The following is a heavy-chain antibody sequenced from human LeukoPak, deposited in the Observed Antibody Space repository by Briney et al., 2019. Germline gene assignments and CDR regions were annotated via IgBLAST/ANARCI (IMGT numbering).Heavy chain of an antibody. Sequence: SETLSLTCAVYGGSFGGYYWSWIRQPPGKGLEWIGYIYYSGSTNYNPSLKSRVTISVDTSKNQFSLKLSSVTAADTAVYFCARGPYSYDSSGAFDIWGQGTMVTVSS. V-gene: IGHV4-59*08. CDR3: ARGPYSYDSSGAFDI. CDR1: GGSFGGYY. CDR2: IYYSGST. D-gene: IGHD3-22*01. J-gene: IGHJ3*02.